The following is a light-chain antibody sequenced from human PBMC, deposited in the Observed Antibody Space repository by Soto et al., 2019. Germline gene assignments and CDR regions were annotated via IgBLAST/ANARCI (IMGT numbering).Light chain of an antibody. CDR2: DAS. V-gene: IGKV3-11*01. Sequence: EIVLTQSPATLSLSPGERATLSCRASQSVSSYLAWYQQKPGQAPRLLIYDASNRATGIPARFSGSGSGVDFTLTISSLQPEDSATYYCQQSYSRPVFGQGTRLEIK. J-gene: IGKJ5*01. CDR3: QQSYSRPV. CDR1: QSVSSY.